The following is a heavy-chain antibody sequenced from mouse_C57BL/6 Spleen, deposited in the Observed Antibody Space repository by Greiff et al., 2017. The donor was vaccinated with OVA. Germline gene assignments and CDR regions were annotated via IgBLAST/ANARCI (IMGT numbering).Heavy chain of an antibody. CDR1: GFTFSSYA. CDR2: ISDGCSYT. J-gene: IGHJ4*01. D-gene: IGHD1-1*01. CDR3: AREGGGSIYDAMDY. Sequence: EVKLMESGGGLVKPGGSLKLSCAASGFTFSSYAMSWVRQTPEKRLEWVATISDGCSYTYYPDNVKGRFTISRDNAKNYRDLQMSHLKSEDTAMYYCAREGGGSIYDAMDYWGQGTSVTVSS. V-gene: IGHV5-4*01.